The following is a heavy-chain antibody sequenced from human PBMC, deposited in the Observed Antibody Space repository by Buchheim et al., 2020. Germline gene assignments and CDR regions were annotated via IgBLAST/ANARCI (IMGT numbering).Heavy chain of an antibody. D-gene: IGHD3-16*01. V-gene: IGHV3-23*01. Sequence: EVQLLESGGTLVQPGESLRLSCAASGFSFSGSAMSWVRQAPGKGLQWLSGISASGVSTYYADSVKGRFTISRDNSKLYVQLNSLRVEDTALYFCAKCWGGTDCRSGIDYWGQGTL. CDR2: ISASGVST. CDR1: GFSFSGSA. CDR3: AKCWGGTDCRSGIDY. J-gene: IGHJ4*02.